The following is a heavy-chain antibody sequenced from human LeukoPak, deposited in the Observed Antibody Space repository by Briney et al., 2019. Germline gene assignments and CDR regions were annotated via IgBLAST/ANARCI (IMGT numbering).Heavy chain of an antibody. CDR1: VPLWDFY. D-gene: IGHD5-18*01. Sequence: GSLRLSWASFWVPLWDFYNDLGRQAPGEGPEGVSYVSCTGSARDYADSVKGRFTISRDNAKKSLSLLMNSLRAEDTAVYFCAREARGYSYGARYDIDYWGQGTLVTVSS. CDR3: AREARGYSYGARYDIDY. J-gene: IGHJ4*02. V-gene: IGHV3-48*01. CDR2: VSCTGSAR.